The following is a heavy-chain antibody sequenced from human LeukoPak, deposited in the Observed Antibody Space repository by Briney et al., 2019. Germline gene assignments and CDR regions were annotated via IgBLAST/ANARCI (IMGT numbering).Heavy chain of an antibody. J-gene: IGHJ5*02. D-gene: IGHD3-10*01. CDR1: GGSISSYY. CDR3: ARAVYYGSGSYYRKPNWFDP. Sequence: SETLSLTCTVSGGSISSYYWGWIRQPPGKGLEWIGSIYHSGSTYYNPSLKSRVTISVDTSKNQFSLKLSSVTAADTAVYYCARAVYYGSGSYYRKPNWFDPWGQGTLVTVSS. CDR2: IYHSGST. V-gene: IGHV4-38-2*02.